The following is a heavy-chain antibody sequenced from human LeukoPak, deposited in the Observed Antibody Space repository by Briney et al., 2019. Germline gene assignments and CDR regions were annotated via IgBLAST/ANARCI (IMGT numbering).Heavy chain of an antibody. CDR1: GYTLTELS. D-gene: IGHD3-22*01. V-gene: IGHV1-24*01. CDR2: FDPEDGET. Sequence: GASVKVSCKVSGYTLTELSMHWVRQAPGKGLEWMGGFDPEDGETIYAQKFQGRVTMTEDTSTDTAYMELSSLRSEDTAVYYCTMSRLGGHYYDSSGYYPSDYWGQGTLVTVSS. J-gene: IGHJ4*02. CDR3: TMSRLGGHYYDSSGYYPSDY.